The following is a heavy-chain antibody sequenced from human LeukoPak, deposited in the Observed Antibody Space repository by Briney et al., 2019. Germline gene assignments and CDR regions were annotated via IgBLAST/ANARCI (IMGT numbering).Heavy chain of an antibody. Sequence: SVKVSFKASGGTFSSYAISWVRQAPAQGLEWMGRSIHILRIANYSQKFQGRVTITADKSTSTAYMELSSLRSEDTAVYYCAREDSKEYYYGSGSYYAPFDYWGQGTLVTVSS. CDR2: SIHILRIA. CDR1: GGTFSSYA. J-gene: IGHJ4*02. CDR3: AREDSKEYYYGSGSYYAPFDY. V-gene: IGHV1-69*04. D-gene: IGHD3-10*01.